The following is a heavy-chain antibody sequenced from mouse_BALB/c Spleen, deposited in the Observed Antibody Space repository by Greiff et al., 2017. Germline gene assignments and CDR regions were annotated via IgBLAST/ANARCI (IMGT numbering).Heavy chain of an antibody. CDR3: ARSERYYGWFAY. Sequence: QVQLKESGAELARPGASVKLSCKASGYTFTSYWMQWVKQRPGQGLEWIGAIYPGDGDTRYTQKFKGKATLTADKSSSTAYMQLSSLASEDSAVYYCARSERYYGWFAYWGQGTLVTVSA. CDR1: GYTFTSYW. V-gene: IGHV1-87*01. D-gene: IGHD1-1*01. CDR2: IYPGDGDT. J-gene: IGHJ3*01.